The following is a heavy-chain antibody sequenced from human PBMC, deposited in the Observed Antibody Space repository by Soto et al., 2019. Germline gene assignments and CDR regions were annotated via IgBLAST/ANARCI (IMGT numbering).Heavy chain of an antibody. CDR3: ASLEWESSGYADY. CDR1: GFTLGSNW. CDR2: IKRDGSEK. Sequence: XGSLRLSCAAAGFTLGSNWMSWVRQAPGKGLDWVANIKRDGSEKYYVDSVKGRFTISRDNAKNTLYLQMNSLRADDTAVYYCASLEWESSGYADYWGQGTQVTVSS. J-gene: IGHJ4*02. V-gene: IGHV3-7*03. D-gene: IGHD5-12*01.